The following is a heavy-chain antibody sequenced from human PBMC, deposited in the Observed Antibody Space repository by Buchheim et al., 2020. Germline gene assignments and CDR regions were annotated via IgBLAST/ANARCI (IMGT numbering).Heavy chain of an antibody. V-gene: IGHV3-15*01. Sequence: EVQLVESGGGLVKPGGSLRLSCAASGFTFSNAWMSWVRQAPGKGLEWVGRIKSKTDGGTTDYAAPVKGRFTISRDDSKNTLYLQMNSLKTEDTAVYYCTTIYSSSSRLWVGGGRESWVDVWGQGTT. CDR1: GFTFSNAW. CDR3: TTIYSSSSRLWVGGGRESWVDV. J-gene: IGHJ6*02. CDR2: IKSKTDGGTT. D-gene: IGHD6-6*01.